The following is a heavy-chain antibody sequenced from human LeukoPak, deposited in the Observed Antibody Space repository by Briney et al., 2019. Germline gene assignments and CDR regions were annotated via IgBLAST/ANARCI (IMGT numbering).Heavy chain of an antibody. J-gene: IGHJ4*02. CDR3: ARGYSGYAPHDY. D-gene: IGHD5-12*01. CDR1: GYTFTRYG. CDR2: ISGYSGKT. Sequence: ASVKVSCKASGYTFTRYGISWVRQAPGQGLEWMGWISGYSGKTNYAQKLQGRVTMTTDTSTSTAYVELRSLRSDDTAVYYCARGYSGYAPHDYWGQGTLVTVSS. V-gene: IGHV1-18*01.